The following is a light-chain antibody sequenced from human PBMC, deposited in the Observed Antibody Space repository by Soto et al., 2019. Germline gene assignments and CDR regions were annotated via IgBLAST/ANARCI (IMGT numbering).Light chain of an antibody. Sequence: EIVLTQSPGTLSLSPGERATLSCRASQSVFNNNLAWYQQKPGQAPRLLMFGASSRATGIPDRFSGSGSGTDFTLTISRLETEDFAIYHCQQYGGSHRTFGQGTKLEIK. CDR2: GAS. CDR3: QQYGGSHRT. J-gene: IGKJ2*01. CDR1: QSVFNNN. V-gene: IGKV3-20*01.